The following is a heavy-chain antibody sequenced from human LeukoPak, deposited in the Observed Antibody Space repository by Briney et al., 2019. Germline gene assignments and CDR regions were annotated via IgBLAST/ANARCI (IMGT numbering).Heavy chain of an antibody. CDR1: GYTFTGYY. J-gene: IGHJ3*02. V-gene: IGHV1-2*02. CDR3: ARSTDRAMGAFDI. D-gene: IGHD5-18*01. CDR2: INPNSGGT. Sequence: ASVKVSCKASGYTFTGYYIHWVRQAPGQGLEWMGWINPNSGGTNYAQKFQGRVTMTRDTSISTAYMELSRLRSDDTAVHYCARSTDRAMGAFDIWGQGTMVTVSS.